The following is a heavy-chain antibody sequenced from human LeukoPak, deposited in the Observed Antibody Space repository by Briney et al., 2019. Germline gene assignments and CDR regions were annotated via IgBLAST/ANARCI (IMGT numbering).Heavy chain of an antibody. D-gene: IGHD3-10*01. CDR1: GGSISSGDYY. CDR3: ARDNHGSGIIFDY. V-gene: IGHV4-30-4*08. J-gene: IGHJ4*02. Sequence: SETLSLTCTVSGGSISSGDYYWSWIRQPPGKGLEWIGYIYYSGSTYYNPSLKSRVTISVDTSKNQFSLKLSSVTAADTAVYYCARDNHGSGIIFDYWGREPWSPSPQ. CDR2: IYYSGST.